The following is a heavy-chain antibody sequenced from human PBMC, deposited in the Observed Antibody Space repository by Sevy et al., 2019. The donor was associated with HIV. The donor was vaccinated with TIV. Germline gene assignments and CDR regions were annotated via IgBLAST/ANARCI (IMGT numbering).Heavy chain of an antibody. Sequence: ASVKVSCKASGDTFTSYDINWVRQATGQGLEWMGWMNPNSGNTGYAQKFQGRVTITRNTSISTAYMELSSLRSEDTAVYYGARGRWWLKRRSTPGQRTYWFDPWGQGTLVTVSS. CDR1: GDTFTSYD. CDR3: ARGRWWLKRRSTPGQRTYWFDP. CDR2: MNPNSGNT. D-gene: IGHD5-12*01. J-gene: IGHJ5*02. V-gene: IGHV1-8*03.